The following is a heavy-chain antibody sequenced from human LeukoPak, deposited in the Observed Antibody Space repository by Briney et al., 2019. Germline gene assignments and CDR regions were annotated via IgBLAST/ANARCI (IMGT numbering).Heavy chain of an antibody. Sequence: VKVSCKASGGTFSSYAISWVRQAPGQGLEWMGRIIPILGIANYAQKFQGRVTITADKSTSTAYMELRSLRSEDTAVYYCARSYIVATTGYFDYWGQGTLVTVSS. CDR2: IIPILGIA. D-gene: IGHD5-12*01. CDR3: ARSYIVATTGYFDY. J-gene: IGHJ4*02. V-gene: IGHV1-69*04. CDR1: GGTFSSYA.